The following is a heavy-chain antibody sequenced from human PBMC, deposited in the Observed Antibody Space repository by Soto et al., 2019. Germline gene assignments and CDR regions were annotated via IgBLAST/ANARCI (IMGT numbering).Heavy chain of an antibody. CDR1: GGSVSNSNYY. Sequence: SETLSITCTVSGGSVSNSNYYWGWIRQSPGKGLEWIGSVYYRGRSYSKSSVKSRVTISVDTSKNQFSLNLNSVTASDTAVYFCVSQRTSVLTQAYFDYWGPGALVTVSS. D-gene: IGHD2-8*01. CDR2: VYYRGRS. V-gene: IGHV4-39*01. CDR3: VSQRTSVLTQAYFDY. J-gene: IGHJ4*02.